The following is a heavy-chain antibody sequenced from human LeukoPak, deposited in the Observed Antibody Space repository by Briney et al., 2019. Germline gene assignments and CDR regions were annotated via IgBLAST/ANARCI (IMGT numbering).Heavy chain of an antibody. V-gene: IGHV1-2*02. CDR3: ARGFLDYDTTDYAFAYY. J-gene: IGHJ4*02. CDR1: GYIFSDYH. CDR2: VNPKNGGT. Sequence: ASVKVSCKASGYIFSDYHLHWVRQAPGQGLEWMGWVNPKNGGTNSAQKFQGRVTMTRDTSIRTAYMELSRLRYDDTAVYYCARGFLDYDTTDYAFAYYWGQGTLVTVPS. D-gene: IGHD3-22*01.